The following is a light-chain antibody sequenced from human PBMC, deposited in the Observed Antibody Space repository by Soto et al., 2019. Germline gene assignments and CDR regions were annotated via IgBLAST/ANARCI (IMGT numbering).Light chain of an antibody. J-gene: IGKJ4*01. CDR1: QSISSY. CDR3: QQSYSTPRLT. Sequence: DIKMTQSPSSMSESVGDRVTITCRSNQSISSYLNWYQHKPGKAPKLLIYAASSLQSGVPSRFSGSGSGTDFTLTISSLQPEDFATYYCQQSYSTPRLTFGGGTKVDIK. V-gene: IGKV1-39*01. CDR2: AAS.